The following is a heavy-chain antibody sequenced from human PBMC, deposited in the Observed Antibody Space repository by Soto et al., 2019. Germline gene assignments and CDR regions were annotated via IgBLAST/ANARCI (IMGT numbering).Heavy chain of an antibody. J-gene: IGHJ4*02. CDR2: ISYDGSNK. V-gene: IGHV3-30*03. CDR1: GFTFSSYG. Sequence: PGGSLRLSCAASGFTFSSYGMHWVRQAPGKGLEWVAVISYDGSNKYYADSVKGRFTISRDNSKNTLYLQMNSLRAEGTAVYYCARGWALGLIYYYDSSGYYPYWGQGTLVTVSS. D-gene: IGHD3-22*01. CDR3: ARGWALGLIYYYDSSGYYPY.